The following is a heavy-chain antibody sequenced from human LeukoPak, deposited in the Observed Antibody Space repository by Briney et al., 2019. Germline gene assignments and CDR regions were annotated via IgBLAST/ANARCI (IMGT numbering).Heavy chain of an antibody. V-gene: IGHV4-34*01. CDR1: GGSFSGYY. CDR3: AIHIVVVPAAKKKNWFDP. CDR2: INHSGST. J-gene: IGHJ5*02. Sequence: PSETLSLTCAVYGGSFSGYYWSWIRQPPGKGLEWIGEINHSGSTNYNPSLKSRVTISVDKSKNQFSLKLSSVTAADTAVYYCAIHIVVVPAAKKKNWFDPWGQGTLVTVSS. D-gene: IGHD2-2*01.